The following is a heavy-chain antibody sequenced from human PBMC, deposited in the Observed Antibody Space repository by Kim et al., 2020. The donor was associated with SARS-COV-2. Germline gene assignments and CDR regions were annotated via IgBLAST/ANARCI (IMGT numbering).Heavy chain of an antibody. J-gene: IGHJ3*02. V-gene: IGHV3-30*02. CDR3: AKEEDAFDI. Sequence: INKFHADSVNGRFASSRDNSKETIYLQTNSLRPEDTAVYYCAKEEDAFDIWGQGTMVTVS. CDR2: INK.